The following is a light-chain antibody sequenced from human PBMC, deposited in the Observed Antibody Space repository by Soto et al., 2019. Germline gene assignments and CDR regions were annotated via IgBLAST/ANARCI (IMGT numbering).Light chain of an antibody. J-gene: IGKJ4*01. CDR1: RGIRNY. Sequence: DIPMTQSPSSLSASVTDRVTITCQASRGIRNYLNWYQQKSGRAPKLLIYDAPNLETGVPSRFSGTGSVTLFTFTISSLQPEDIATYYCQQYDALPLTFGGGTKVEIK. CDR2: DAP. CDR3: QQYDALPLT. V-gene: IGKV1-33*01.